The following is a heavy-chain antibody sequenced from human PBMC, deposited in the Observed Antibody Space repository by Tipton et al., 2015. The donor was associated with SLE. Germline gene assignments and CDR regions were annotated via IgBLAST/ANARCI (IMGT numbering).Heavy chain of an antibody. CDR2: IYTSGST. J-gene: IGHJ4*02. CDR1: GGSISSGTYY. V-gene: IGHV4-61*02. CDR3: ARDLGYHDTNEYSSLFDY. Sequence: TLSLTCTVSGGSISSGTYYWNWIRQPAGMGLEWIGRIYTSGSTNYNPSLKSRVTISVNTSKNQFSLRLASVTAADAAVYYCARDLGYHDTNEYSSLFDYWGQGTLVTVSS. D-gene: IGHD2-8*01.